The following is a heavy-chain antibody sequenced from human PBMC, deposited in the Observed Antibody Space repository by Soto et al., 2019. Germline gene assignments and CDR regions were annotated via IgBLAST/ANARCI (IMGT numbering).Heavy chain of an antibody. D-gene: IGHD1-26*01. V-gene: IGHV4-28*01. CDR1: GYSISSSNW. CDR3: ARREIEGPIDC. Sequence: QVQLQESGPGLVKPSDTLSLTCAVSGYSISSSNWWGWIRQPPGKGLEWIGYIYYSGTTYYNPSLKSRVPMSVDTAKNQFSLKLTSVTAVDTAVYYCARREIEGPIDCWGQGTLVTGSS. J-gene: IGHJ4*02. CDR2: IYYSGTT.